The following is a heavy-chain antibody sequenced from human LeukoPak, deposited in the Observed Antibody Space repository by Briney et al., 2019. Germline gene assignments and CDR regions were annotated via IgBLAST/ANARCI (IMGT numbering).Heavy chain of an antibody. Sequence: GGSLRLSCAASGFTFSSYGMHWVRQAPSKGLEWVAVISYDGSNKYYADSVKGRFTISRDNSKNTLYLQMNSLRAEDTAVYYCAKGVAFDYWGQGTLVTVSS. V-gene: IGHV3-30*18. J-gene: IGHJ4*02. CDR1: GFTFSSYG. CDR3: AKGVAFDY. CDR2: ISYDGSNK.